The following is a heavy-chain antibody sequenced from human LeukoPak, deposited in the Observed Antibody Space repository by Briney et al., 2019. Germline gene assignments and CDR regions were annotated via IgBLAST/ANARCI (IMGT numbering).Heavy chain of an antibody. J-gene: IGHJ1*01. CDR1: GGSISSGGYY. CDR3: ARGYCGGDCYSTPYFQY. CDR2: FSYTGST. D-gene: IGHD2-21*02. V-gene: IGHV4-61*08. Sequence: SETLSLTCTVSGGSISSGGYYWSWIRQPPGKGLEWIGYFSYTGSTNYNPSLKSRVTISVDTSKNQFSLKMTSVTAADTAVYYCARGYCGGDCYSTPYFQYWGQGTLVPVSS.